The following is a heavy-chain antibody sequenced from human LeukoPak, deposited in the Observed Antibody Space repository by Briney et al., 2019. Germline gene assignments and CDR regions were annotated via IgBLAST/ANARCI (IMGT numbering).Heavy chain of an antibody. J-gene: IGHJ4*02. V-gene: IGHV5-51*01. CDR2: VWPGDSDT. D-gene: IGHD6-13*01. CDR3: VRHSAVRVTSAGYIDY. CDR1: GYXFTNYW. Sequence: GESLKISCKGSGYXFTNYWICWVRQMPGEGLVWMAIVWPGDSDTRYSPSFQGQVTISADKSINTAYLQWSSLKASDTAMYFCVRHSAVRVTSAGYIDYWGQGTLVTVSS.